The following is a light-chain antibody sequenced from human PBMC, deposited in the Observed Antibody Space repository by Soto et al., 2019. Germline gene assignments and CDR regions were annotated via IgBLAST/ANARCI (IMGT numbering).Light chain of an antibody. CDR3: HQYDSAPLT. Sequence: DVQMTQSPSTLSASVGDRVTITCRASQNVNIWLAWYQQKPGRAPNLLIHKASTLETGVPSRFSGSGSGPEFTLSISSLQPDDFATYYCHQYDSAPLTFGGGTKVEIK. CDR2: KAS. J-gene: IGKJ4*01. CDR1: QNVNIW. V-gene: IGKV1-5*03.